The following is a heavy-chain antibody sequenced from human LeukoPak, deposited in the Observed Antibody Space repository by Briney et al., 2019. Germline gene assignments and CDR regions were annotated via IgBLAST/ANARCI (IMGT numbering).Heavy chain of an antibody. J-gene: IGHJ5*02. V-gene: IGHV1-8*01. CDR2: MNPNSGNT. Sequence: ASVKVSCKASGYTFTTYDINWVRQATGQGLEWMGWMNPNSGNTGYTQKFQGRVTMTRNTSISTAYMELSSLRSKDTAVYYCARGRGSGHKENWFDPWGQGTLVTVS. D-gene: IGHD6-19*01. CDR3: ARGRGSGHKENWFDP. CDR1: GYTFTTYD.